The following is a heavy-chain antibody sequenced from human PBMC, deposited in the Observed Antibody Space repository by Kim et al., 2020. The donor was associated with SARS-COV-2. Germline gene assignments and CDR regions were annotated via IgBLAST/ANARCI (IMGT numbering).Heavy chain of an antibody. V-gene: IGHV3-23*01. D-gene: IGHD3-16*01. J-gene: IGHJ4*02. Sequence: YYADSVRGRFTISRDNSKNTLYLQMNRLRAEDTATYYCAKERGNGIAPSDYWGQGTLVFVSS. CDR3: AKERGNGIAPSDY.